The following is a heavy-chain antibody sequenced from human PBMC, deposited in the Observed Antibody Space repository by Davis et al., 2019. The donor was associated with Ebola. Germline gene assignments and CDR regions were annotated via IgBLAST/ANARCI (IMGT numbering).Heavy chain of an antibody. CDR1: GYTFSNYG. D-gene: IGHD3-3*01. Sequence: AASVKVSCKASGYTFSNYGMNWVRQAPGQGLEWIGWINTNTGTVMYAQGFTGRFVFSLDTSVSTAYLQISSLKAEDTAMYFCARDRSGYYDKNGYWRPEAYRIGVDPFDIWGQGTMVTVSS. V-gene: IGHV7-4-1*02. CDR3: ARDRSGYYDKNGYWRPEAYRIGVDPFDI. J-gene: IGHJ3*02. CDR2: INTNTGTV.